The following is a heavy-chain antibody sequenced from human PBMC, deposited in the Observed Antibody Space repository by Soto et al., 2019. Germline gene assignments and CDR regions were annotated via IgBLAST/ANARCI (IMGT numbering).Heavy chain of an antibody. CDR2: IYYSGST. D-gene: IGHD2-15*01. CDR3: ARSNVGYCSGGSCPFDY. J-gene: IGHJ4*02. Sequence: QVQLQESGPGLVKPSQTLSLTCTVSGGSISSGGYYWSWIRQHPGKGLEWIGYIYYSGSTYYNPSLKRRVTISVDTSKNQFSLKLSSVTAADTAVYYCARSNVGYCSGGSCPFDYWGQGTLVTVSS. V-gene: IGHV4-31*03. CDR1: GGSISSGGYY.